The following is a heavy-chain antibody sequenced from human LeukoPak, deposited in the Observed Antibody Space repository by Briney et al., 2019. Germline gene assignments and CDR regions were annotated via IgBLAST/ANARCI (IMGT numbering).Heavy chain of an antibody. V-gene: IGHV3-7*03. CDR2: IIEGGDVK. D-gene: IGHD2-15*01. J-gene: IGHJ6*03. CDR1: GFTFSSRDW. CDR3: ARVLRYCSGGNCYSGGLGYMDV. Sequence: GGSLRLSCVASGFTFSSRDWMTWVRQAPGKGLEWVANIIEGGDVKYYADSVKGRFTISRDNAKNSLFLQMNSLRAEDTAVYYCARVLRYCSGGNCYSGGLGYMDVWGKGTTVTISS.